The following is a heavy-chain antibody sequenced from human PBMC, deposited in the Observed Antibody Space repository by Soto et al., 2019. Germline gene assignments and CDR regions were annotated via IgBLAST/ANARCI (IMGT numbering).Heavy chain of an antibody. V-gene: IGHV4-34*01. D-gene: IGHD2-8*02. Sequence: QVQLQQWGAGLLKPSETLSLTCAVYGGSFSGYYWTWIRQPPGTGLGWIGEINHSGSTNYNPSLKSRVTISVDTSKNHFSLKLTSVTAADTAVYYCARDKITGLFDYWGQGTLVTVSS. J-gene: IGHJ4*02. CDR2: INHSGST. CDR1: GGSFSGYY. CDR3: ARDKITGLFDY.